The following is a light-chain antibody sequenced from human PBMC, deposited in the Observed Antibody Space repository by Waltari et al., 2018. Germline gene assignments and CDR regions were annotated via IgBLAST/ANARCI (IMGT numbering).Light chain of an antibody. CDR1: QSVRNF. CDR2: DTS. V-gene: IGKV3-11*01. Sequence: DTVLTQSPATLSLSPGERATLSCRASQSVRNFLAWYQQKPGQAPRLLISDTSNRATGIPARFSGRGFGTDCTLSISSLEPEDFAVYYCQQRSNRPLTFGGGTKVEIK. J-gene: IGKJ4*01. CDR3: QQRSNRPLT.